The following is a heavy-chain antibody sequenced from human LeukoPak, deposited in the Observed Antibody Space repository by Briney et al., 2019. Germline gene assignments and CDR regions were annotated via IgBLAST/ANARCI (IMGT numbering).Heavy chain of an antibody. J-gene: IGHJ3*01. CDR1: GGSVSSYY. V-gene: IGHV4-4*08. D-gene: IGHD1-26*01. CDR2: IHNSGRT. CDR3: ARVLVGGGAFDF. Sequence: PSETLSLTCSVSGGSVSSYYWSWIRQSPGKGLEWIGYIHNSGRTNYNPSLKSRVTGFVDTSKNQVSLRLSSVTAADTAVYYCARVLVGGGAFDFWGQGTMVTVSS.